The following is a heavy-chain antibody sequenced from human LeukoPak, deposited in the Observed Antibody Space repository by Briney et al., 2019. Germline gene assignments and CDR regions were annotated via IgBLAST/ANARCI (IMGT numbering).Heavy chain of an antibody. CDR3: ARRNDFGI. J-gene: IGHJ3*02. V-gene: IGHV4-4*02. Sequence: SETLSLTCAVSDSSISAGNWWSWVRQPPGKGLEWIGEIYHSGSTNYNPYLKSRVTISVDTSKNQFSLKLSSVTAADTAVYYCARRNDFGIWGQGTMVTVSS. CDR1: DSSISAGNW. CDR2: IYHSGST.